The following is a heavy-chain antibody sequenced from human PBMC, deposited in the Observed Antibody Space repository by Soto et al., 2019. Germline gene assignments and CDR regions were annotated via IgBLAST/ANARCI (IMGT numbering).Heavy chain of an antibody. Sequence: SCAASGLTFSRYGMHWFRQAPGKGLEWVAVISYDGSNKYYADSVKGRFTISRDNSKNTLYLQMNSLRAEDTAVYYCAKVLDYYDSSGYLDYWGQGTLVTVSS. CDR2: ISYDGSNK. V-gene: IGHV3-30*18. CDR3: AKVLDYYDSSGYLDY. J-gene: IGHJ4*02. D-gene: IGHD3-22*01. CDR1: GLTFSRYG.